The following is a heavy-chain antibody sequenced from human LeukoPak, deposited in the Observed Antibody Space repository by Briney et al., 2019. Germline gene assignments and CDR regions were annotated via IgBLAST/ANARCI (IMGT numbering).Heavy chain of an antibody. CDR1: GGSISHYY. V-gene: IGHV4-59*01. CDR3: ARDTDEYSNYGHGAFDI. Sequence: SETLSLTCTVSGGSISHYYWSWIRQPPGKGLEWIGYIHYSGSTNYIPSLRSRVTISVDTSKSQLSLKLRSVTAADTAVYYCARDTDEYSNYGHGAFDIWGQGTLVTVSS. J-gene: IGHJ3*02. D-gene: IGHD4-11*01. CDR2: IHYSGST.